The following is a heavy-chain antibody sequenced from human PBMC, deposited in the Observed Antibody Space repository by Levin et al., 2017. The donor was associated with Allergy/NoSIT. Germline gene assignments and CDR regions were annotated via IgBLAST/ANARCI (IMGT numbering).Heavy chain of an antibody. D-gene: IGHD6-25*01. Sequence: ASVKVSCKASGYTFTGYHMHWVRQAPGQGLEWMGWINPKSGGTNYAQKFKGRVTMTRDTSISTAYMELRRLRSDDTAVYYCARGGYSGGWYWYFDLWGRGTLVTVSS. V-gene: IGHV1-2*02. CDR2: INPKSGGT. CDR3: ARGGYSGGWYWYFDL. J-gene: IGHJ2*01. CDR1: GYTFTGYH.